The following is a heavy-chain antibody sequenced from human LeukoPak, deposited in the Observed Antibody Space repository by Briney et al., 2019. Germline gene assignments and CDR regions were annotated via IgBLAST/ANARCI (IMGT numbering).Heavy chain of an antibody. J-gene: IGHJ4*02. CDR2: IYNSGST. CDR3: AGWLEGSGWVGPYFDY. Sequence: SETLSLTCTVSGGSISSYYWSWIRQPPGKGLEWIGYIYNSGSTNYNPSLKSRVTISLDTSKNQFSLKLTSVTAADTAVYYCAGWLEGSGWVGPYFDYWGQGTLVTVSS. D-gene: IGHD6-19*01. CDR1: GGSISSYY. V-gene: IGHV4-59*12.